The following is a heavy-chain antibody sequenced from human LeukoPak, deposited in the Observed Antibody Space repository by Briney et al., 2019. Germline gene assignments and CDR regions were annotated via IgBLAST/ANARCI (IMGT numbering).Heavy chain of an antibody. CDR2: IYYSGST. D-gene: IGHD6-13*01. CDR1: GGSISSSDYW. CDR3: ARRSSSWYYFED. V-gene: IGHV4-39*07. J-gene: IGHJ4*02. Sequence: SETLSLTCTVSGGSISSSDYWWAWIRLPPGRGLEWIGSIYYSGSTYYNPPLKSRATISVDTSKNQFSLKLSSVTAADAAVYFCARRSSSWYYFEDWGQGTLVTVSS.